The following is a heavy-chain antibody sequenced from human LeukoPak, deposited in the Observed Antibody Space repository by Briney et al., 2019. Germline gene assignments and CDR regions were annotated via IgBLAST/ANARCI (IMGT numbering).Heavy chain of an antibody. CDR1: GFTLSSYG. CDR3: AKNRFQLLMMDGFDI. D-gene: IGHD1-1*01. Sequence: GGSLRLSCAASGFTLSSYGMNWVRQAPGKGLEWVAVMSNDGSKYADSVKGRFTISRDNSKNTLYPEMKSLRVEDAAVYYCAKNRFQLLMMDGFDIWGQGTMVTVSS. V-gene: IGHV3-30*18. J-gene: IGHJ3*02. CDR2: MSNDGS.